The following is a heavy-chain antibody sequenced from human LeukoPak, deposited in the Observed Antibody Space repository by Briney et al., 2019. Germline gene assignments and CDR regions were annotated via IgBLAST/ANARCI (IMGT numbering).Heavy chain of an antibody. Sequence: GGSLRLSCAASGFAFSSYAMSWVRQAPGKGLEWVSAISGSGGSTYYADSVKGRFTISRDNSKNTLYLQMNSLRAEDTAVYYCTKDRGGYSGYDYWGQGTLVTVSS. CDR1: GFAFSSYA. CDR2: ISGSGGST. V-gene: IGHV3-23*01. CDR3: TKDRGGYSGYDY. J-gene: IGHJ4*02. D-gene: IGHD5-12*01.